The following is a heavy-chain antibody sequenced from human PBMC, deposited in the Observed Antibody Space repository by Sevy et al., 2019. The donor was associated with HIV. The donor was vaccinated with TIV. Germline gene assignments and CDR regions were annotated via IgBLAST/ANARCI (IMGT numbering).Heavy chain of an antibody. CDR1: GFTFSSYS. D-gene: IGHD6-13*01. V-gene: IGHV3-21*01. CDR2: ISSSSSYI. J-gene: IGHJ4*02. Sequence: GGCLRLSWAASGFTFSSYSMNWVRQAPGKGLEWVSSISSSSSYIYYADSVKGRFTISRDNAKNSLYLQMNSLRAEDTAVYYCARASQLTNDYWGQGTLVTVSS. CDR3: ARASQLTNDY.